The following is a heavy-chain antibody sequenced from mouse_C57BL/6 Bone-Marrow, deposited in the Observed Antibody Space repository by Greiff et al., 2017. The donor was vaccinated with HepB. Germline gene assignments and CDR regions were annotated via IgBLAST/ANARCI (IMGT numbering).Heavy chain of an antibody. CDR2: INPYNGGT. J-gene: IGHJ2*01. V-gene: IGHV1-19*01. CDR1: GYTFTDYY. Sequence: VQLQQSGPVLVKPGASVKMSCKASGYTFTDYYMNWVKQSHGKSLEWIGVINPYNGGTSYNQKFKGKATLTVDKSSSTAYMELNSLTSEDSAVYYCARGGKFPYFDYWGQGTTLTVSS. CDR3: ARGGKFPYFDY.